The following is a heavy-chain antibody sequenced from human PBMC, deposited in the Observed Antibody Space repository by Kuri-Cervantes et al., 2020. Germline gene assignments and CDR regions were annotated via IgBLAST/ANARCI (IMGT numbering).Heavy chain of an antibody. CDR1: GDSIISGNW. D-gene: IGHD2-15*01. V-gene: IGHV4/OR15-8*01. J-gene: IGHJ6*03. CDR3: ARSGGSPKNYYYYMDV. Sequence: SETLSLTCAVSGDSIISGNWLIWVRQSPGKGLEWIGEIYHSGSPNYNPSLRSRVTISVDKSKNQCSLKLSSVTAADTAVYYCARSGGSPKNYYYYMDVWGKGTTVTVSS. CDR2: IYHSGSP.